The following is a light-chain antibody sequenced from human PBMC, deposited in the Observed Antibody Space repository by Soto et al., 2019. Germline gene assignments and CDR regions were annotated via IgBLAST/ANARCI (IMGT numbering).Light chain of an antibody. CDR2: DAS. J-gene: IGKJ5*01. V-gene: IGKV1-39*01. CDR3: QQYGSSPIT. Sequence: IQMTQSPSSLSASILDMFILTCRSSQPLSGYLNSCQQKPGKAPKTLILDASSLQSGVPSRFSGSGSGTDFSLTISRLEPEDFAVYYCQQYGSSPITFGQGTRLEIK. CDR1: QPLSGY.